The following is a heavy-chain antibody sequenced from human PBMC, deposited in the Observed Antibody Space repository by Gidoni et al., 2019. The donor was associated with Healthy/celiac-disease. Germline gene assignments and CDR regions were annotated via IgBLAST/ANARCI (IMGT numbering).Heavy chain of an antibody. CDR3: ASRSSGWPFDY. J-gene: IGHJ4*02. Sequence: QLQLQESGPGLVKPSETLSLTCTVSGGSISSSSYYWGWIRQPPGKGLEWIGSIYYSGSTYYNPSLKSRVTISVDTSKNQFSLKLSSVTAADTAVYYCASRSSGWPFDYWGQGTLVTVSS. D-gene: IGHD6-19*01. V-gene: IGHV4-39*01. CDR1: GGSISSSSYY. CDR2: IYYSGST.